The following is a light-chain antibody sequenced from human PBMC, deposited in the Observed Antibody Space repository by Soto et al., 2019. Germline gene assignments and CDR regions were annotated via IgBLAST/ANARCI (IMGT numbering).Light chain of an antibody. J-gene: IGKJ5*01. CDR3: QQYGSSHTFT. CDR2: GAS. V-gene: IGKV3-20*01. CDR1: QSVSSN. Sequence: EIVMTQSPATLSVSPVERATLSCIASQSVSSNLAWYQQKPGQAPRLLIYGASTKATAIPDRISGGGSGTDFTLTITGLETEDLAVYYCQQYGSSHTFTFGHGTRLEIK.